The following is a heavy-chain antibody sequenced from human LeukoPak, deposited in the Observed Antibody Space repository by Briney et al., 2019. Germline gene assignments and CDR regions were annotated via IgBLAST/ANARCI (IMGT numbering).Heavy chain of an antibody. Sequence: PAGSLSLSCAVSGFSFGSYGMSWVRQPAGKGLGWVSFISPSGDRTSNADSVEGRFTISRDNPRDTLYLQMNSLRDEDTAGYYCAIMHGYYDGSGYWVQWGQGTLVTVSS. CDR2: ISPSGDRT. D-gene: IGHD3-22*01. V-gene: IGHV3-23*01. CDR3: AIMHGYYDGSGYWVQ. CDR1: GFSFGSYG. J-gene: IGHJ4*02.